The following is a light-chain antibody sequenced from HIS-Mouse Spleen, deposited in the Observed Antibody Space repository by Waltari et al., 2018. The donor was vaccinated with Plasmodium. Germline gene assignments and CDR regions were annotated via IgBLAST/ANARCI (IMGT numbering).Light chain of an antibody. Sequence: SSELTQDPSVSVALGPTVSITCQGDSLRGYYASWYQQKPGQAPVLVIYSKNNRPSGTRDRFSCSSSGNTDSVTITGGQAEDEADYYCNSRDSSGNNVVFGGGTKLTVL. CDR3: NSRDSSGNNVV. CDR2: SKN. CDR1: SLRGYY. V-gene: IGLV3-19*01. J-gene: IGLJ2*01.